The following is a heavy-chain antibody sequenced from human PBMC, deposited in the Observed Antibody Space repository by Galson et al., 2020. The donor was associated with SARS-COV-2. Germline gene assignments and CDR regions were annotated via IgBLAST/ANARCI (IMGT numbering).Heavy chain of an antibody. CDR3: ARDGYNYWSDNWYFDL. D-gene: IGHD5-12*01. J-gene: IGHJ2*01. V-gene: IGHV4-39*02. Sequence: SETLSLTCTVSGGSLSSSSYYWGWIRQPPGKGLEWIGSIYYSGSTYYNPSLKSRVTISVDTSKNQFSLKLSSVTAADTAVYYCARDGYNYWSDNWYFDLWGRGTLVTVSS. CDR1: GGSLSSSSYY. CDR2: IYYSGST.